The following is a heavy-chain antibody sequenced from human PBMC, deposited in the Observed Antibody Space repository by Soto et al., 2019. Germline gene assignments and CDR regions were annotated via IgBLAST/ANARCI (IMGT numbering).Heavy chain of an antibody. D-gene: IGHD6-19*01. Sequence: GGSLRLSCAASGFTFSSYAMHWVRQAPGKGLEWVAVISYDGSNKYYADSVKGRFTISRDNSKNTLYLQMNSLRAEDTAVYYCARDSRGWYGSFDYWGQGTLVTVSS. J-gene: IGHJ4*02. CDR3: ARDSRGWYGSFDY. CDR2: ISYDGSNK. V-gene: IGHV3-30-3*01. CDR1: GFTFSSYA.